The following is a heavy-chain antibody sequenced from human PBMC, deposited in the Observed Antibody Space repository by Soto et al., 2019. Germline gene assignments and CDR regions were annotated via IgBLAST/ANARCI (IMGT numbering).Heavy chain of an antibody. CDR1: GGTFSRYA. V-gene: IGHV1-69*01. CDR3: ARSQGGSSSLDIYYYYYYGMDV. Sequence: QVQLVQSGAEVKKPGSSVKVSCKAPGGTFSRYAISWXRXXXXXXXXXXGGIIHIYGTANYAQKFQGRVTITADESTSTGYMELSSLRSEDTAVYYCARSQGGSSSLDIYYYYYYGMDVWGQGTTVTVSS. CDR2: IIHIYGTA. D-gene: IGHD2-15*01. J-gene: IGHJ6*02.